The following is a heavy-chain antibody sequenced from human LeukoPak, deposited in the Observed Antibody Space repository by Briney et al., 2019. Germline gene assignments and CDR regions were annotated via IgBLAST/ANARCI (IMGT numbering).Heavy chain of an antibody. CDR3: ARGITVAGPDDY. Sequence: SETLSLTCTVSGYSISNGYYWGWIRRPPGKGLEWIGTTYHSGTSYYNPSLKSRVTISVDTSKNQLSLKVNSVTAADTAVYYCARGITVAGPDDYWGQGTLVTVSS. J-gene: IGHJ4*02. V-gene: IGHV4-38-2*02. CDR1: GYSISNGYY. D-gene: IGHD6-13*01. CDR2: TYHSGTS.